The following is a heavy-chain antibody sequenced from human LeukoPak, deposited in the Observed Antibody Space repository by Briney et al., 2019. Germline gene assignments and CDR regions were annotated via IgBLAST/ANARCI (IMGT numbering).Heavy chain of an antibody. D-gene: IGHD3-16*01. J-gene: IGHJ4*02. CDR2: IYSGGST. V-gene: IGHV3-66*01. CDR3: ARGSFGGAVLH. Sequence: PGGSLRLSCAASGFTVSSNYMSWVRQAPGKGLEWVSVIYSGGSTYYADSVKGRFTISRDNSKNTLYLQMNSLRAGDTAVYYCARGSFGGAVLHWGQGTLVTVSS. CDR1: GFTVSSNY.